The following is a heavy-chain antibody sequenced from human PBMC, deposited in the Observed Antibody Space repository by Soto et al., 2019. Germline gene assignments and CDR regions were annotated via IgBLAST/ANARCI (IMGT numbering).Heavy chain of an antibody. CDR2: IYYSGNT. CDR1: GGSVSSGDYY. Sequence: SETLSLTCTVSGGSVSSGDYYWSWIRQPPEKGLEWIGYIYYSGNTNYNPSLKSRVIISVDTSKNLFSLKLTSVTAADTAVYYCARIPVDTSMIYWLDPWGQGTLVTVSS. J-gene: IGHJ5*02. CDR3: ARIPVDTSMIYWLDP. V-gene: IGHV4-61*08. D-gene: IGHD5-18*01.